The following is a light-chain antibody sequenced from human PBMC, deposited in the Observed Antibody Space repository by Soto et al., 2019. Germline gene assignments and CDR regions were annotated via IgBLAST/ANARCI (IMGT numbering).Light chain of an antibody. Sequence: QSALTQPASVSGSPGQSITISCTGTSSDLGVYNYVSWYQLHPGKAPKLMIYAVSTRTSGVSNRFSGSKSGNTASLTISGLQAEDEADYYCSSHNPIGTLQIFGPGTKVTVL. CDR2: AVS. CDR1: SSDLGVYNY. J-gene: IGLJ1*01. V-gene: IGLV2-14*01. CDR3: SSHNPIGTLQI.